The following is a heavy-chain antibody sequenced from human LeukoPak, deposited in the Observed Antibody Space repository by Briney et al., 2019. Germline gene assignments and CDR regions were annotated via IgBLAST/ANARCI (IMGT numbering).Heavy chain of an antibody. J-gene: IGHJ5*02. CDR2: IHYTGST. Sequence: SETLSLTCTVSGGSISSRIYYWGWLRPPPGKGLEWIGSIHYTGSTYYNPSLKSRVTISVDTSKNQFSLKLSSVTAADTAVYYCARSYYYGSGSYYQNWFDPWGQGTLVTVSS. CDR1: GGSISSRIYY. V-gene: IGHV4-39*01. CDR3: ARSYYYGSGSYYQNWFDP. D-gene: IGHD3-10*01.